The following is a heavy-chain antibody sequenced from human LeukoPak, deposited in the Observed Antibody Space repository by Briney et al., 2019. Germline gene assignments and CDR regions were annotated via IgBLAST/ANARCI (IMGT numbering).Heavy chain of an antibody. V-gene: IGHV1-18*01. CDR3: ARVGAYCTSTSCFDY. D-gene: IGHD2-2*01. J-gene: IGHJ4*02. CDR1: GYTFTSYG. Sequence: ASVKVSCKASGYTFTSYGISWVRQAPGQGLEWMGWISAYNGNTNYAQKLRGRVTMTTDTSTSTAYMELRSLTSDDTAVYYCARVGAYCTSTSCFDYWGQGTLVTVSS. CDR2: ISAYNGNT.